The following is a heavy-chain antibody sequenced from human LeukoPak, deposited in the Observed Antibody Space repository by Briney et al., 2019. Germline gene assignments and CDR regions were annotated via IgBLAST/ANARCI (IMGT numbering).Heavy chain of an antibody. CDR1: GGSLSSGGYS. J-gene: IGHJ1*01. CDR2: IYHSGST. Sequence: SQTLSLTCAVSGGSLSSGGYSWSWIRQPPGKGLEWIGYIYHSGSTYYNPSLKSRVTISVDRPKNQFSLKLSSVTAADTAVYYCARGGSWPEYFQHWGQGTLVTVSS. D-gene: IGHD6-13*01. CDR3: ARGGSWPEYFQH. V-gene: IGHV4-30-2*01.